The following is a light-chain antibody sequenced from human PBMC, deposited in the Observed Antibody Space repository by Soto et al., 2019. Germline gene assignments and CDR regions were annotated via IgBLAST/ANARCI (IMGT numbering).Light chain of an antibody. CDR2: KSS. Sequence: DIQMTQSHSTLSASVGDRVTITCRASQSISSWLAGYQQKPGKAPKLLIYKSSSLGSGVPSRFSGSGSVTDFSIIISSMQHDDFATYYCLNYSSGSPWTFGQGTKVEVK. CDR1: QSISSW. V-gene: IGKV1-5*03. J-gene: IGKJ1*01. CDR3: LNYSSGSPWT.